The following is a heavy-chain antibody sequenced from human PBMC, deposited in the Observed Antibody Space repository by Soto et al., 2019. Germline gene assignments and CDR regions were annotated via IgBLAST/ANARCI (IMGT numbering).Heavy chain of an antibody. D-gene: IGHD2-2*01. J-gene: IGHJ5*02. V-gene: IGHV3-23*01. Sequence: GGSLRLSCAASGFTFSSYAMSWVRQAPGKGLEWVSAISGSGGSTYYADSVKGRFTISRDNSKNTLYLQMNSLRAEDTAVYYCAKDLADIVVVPAPIGDNCFDPWGQGTLVTVPS. CDR1: GFTFSSYA. CDR3: AKDLADIVVVPAPIGDNCFDP. CDR2: ISGSGGST.